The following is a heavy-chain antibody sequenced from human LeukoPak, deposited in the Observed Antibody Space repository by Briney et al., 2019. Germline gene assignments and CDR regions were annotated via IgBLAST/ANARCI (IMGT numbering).Heavy chain of an antibody. CDR2: TYSGGTT. CDR3: ASLEGGPSDGR. Sequence: PGGSLRLSCEVFGFPVRSRYMTWVRQPPGKGLECVSVTYSGGTTYHIDSVKGRFTISRDISKSTMYLEMNNLRAEDTAIYYCASLEGGPSDGRWGQGTLVTVSS. CDR1: GFPVRSRY. J-gene: IGHJ4*02. D-gene: IGHD3-3*01. V-gene: IGHV3-53*01.